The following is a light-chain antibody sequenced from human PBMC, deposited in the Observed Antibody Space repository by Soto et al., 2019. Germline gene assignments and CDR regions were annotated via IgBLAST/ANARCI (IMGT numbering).Light chain of an antibody. CDR1: PSVNSGY. Sequence: EFVLTQSPATLSLSPGDRATLSCRASPSVNSGYLAWYQQKPGQAPRLLIYGASNRATGIPDRFSGSGSGTDFTLTISRLEPEAFAVYYCQQYASSIMYTFGQGTKLEIK. CDR2: GAS. J-gene: IGKJ2*01. CDR3: QQYASSIMYT. V-gene: IGKV3-20*01.